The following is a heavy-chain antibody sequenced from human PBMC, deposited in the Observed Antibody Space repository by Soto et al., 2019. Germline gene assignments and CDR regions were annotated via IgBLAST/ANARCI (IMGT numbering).Heavy chain of an antibody. D-gene: IGHD3-3*01. CDR3: ARWWSGSRQGFDP. CDR1: GGSISIGDYY. V-gene: IGHV4-31*03. Sequence: SETLSLTCTVSGGSISIGDYYWSWIRQHPGKGLEWIGYIYYSGSTYYNPSLKSRVTISVDTSKNQFSLKLSSVTAADTAVYYCARWWSGSRQGFDPWGQGTLVTVSS. CDR2: IYYSGST. J-gene: IGHJ5*02.